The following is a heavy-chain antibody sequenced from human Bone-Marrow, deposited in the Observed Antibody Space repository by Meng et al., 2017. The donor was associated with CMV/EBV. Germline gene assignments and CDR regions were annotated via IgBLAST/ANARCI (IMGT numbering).Heavy chain of an antibody. J-gene: IGHJ6*02. Sequence: ASVKVSCKASGYTFSRYGISWVRQAPGQGLEWMGWISTSNGNTIYAQKIQDRVTMTRETSTSTVYMELSRLRSDDTAVYYCARDPISDYDFWSGLHTPDYGMDVWGQGTTVTVSS. D-gene: IGHD3-3*01. V-gene: IGHV1-18*01. CDR3: ARDPISDYDFWSGLHTPDYGMDV. CDR2: ISTSNGNT. CDR1: GYTFSRYG.